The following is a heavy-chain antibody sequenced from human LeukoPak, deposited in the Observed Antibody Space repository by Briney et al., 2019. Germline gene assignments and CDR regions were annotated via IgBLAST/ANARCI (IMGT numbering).Heavy chain of an antibody. CDR2: IIPIFGTA. Sequence: SVRVSCKASGGTFSSYAISWVRQAPGQGLEWMGGIIPIFGTANYAQKFQGRVTITTDESTSTAYMELSSLRSDDTAVYYCARSRIVVVPAAIRWFDPWGQGTLVTVSS. D-gene: IGHD2-2*01. CDR3: ARSRIVVVPAAIRWFDP. V-gene: IGHV1-69*05. J-gene: IGHJ5*02. CDR1: GGTFSSYA.